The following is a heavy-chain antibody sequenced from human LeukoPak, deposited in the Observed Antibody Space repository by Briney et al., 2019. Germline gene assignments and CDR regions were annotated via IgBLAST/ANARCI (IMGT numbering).Heavy chain of an antibody. V-gene: IGHV4-59*01. CDR1: GGSISSYY. Sequence: SETLSLTCTVSGGSISSYYWSWIRQPPGKGLEWIGYIYYSGSTNYNPSLKSRVTISVDTSKNQFSLKLSSVTAADTAVYYCARLHYYDSSGYFAFDIWGQGTMVTVSS. CDR2: IYYSGST. J-gene: IGHJ3*02. D-gene: IGHD3-22*01. CDR3: ARLHYYDSSGYFAFDI.